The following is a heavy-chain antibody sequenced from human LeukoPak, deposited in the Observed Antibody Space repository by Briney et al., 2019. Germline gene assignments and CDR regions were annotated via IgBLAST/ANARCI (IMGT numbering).Heavy chain of an antibody. CDR3: AILGTGGS. Sequence: SETLSLTCTVSGGSISSTSYYWGWIRQPPGKGLEWIGTISYRGSTYYNPSLKSRVTISVDTSNNQFSLRLSSVTAADTAVYYCAILGTGGSWGQGTLVTVSS. D-gene: IGHD3-10*01. CDR2: ISYRGST. J-gene: IGHJ5*02. CDR1: GGSISSTSYY. V-gene: IGHV4-39*01.